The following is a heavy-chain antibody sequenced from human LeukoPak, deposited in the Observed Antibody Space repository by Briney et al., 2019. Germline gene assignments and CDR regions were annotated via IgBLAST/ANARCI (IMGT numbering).Heavy chain of an antibody. D-gene: IGHD3-22*01. CDR2: IRNKANGGTT. CDR1: GFTFSDYA. Sequence: GGSLRLSCTTSGFTFSDYAVSWVRQAPGKGLEWIGFIRNKANGGTTEYAASVKGSFTISRDDSKPIAHLQMSSLKTEDAAVYYCSRFYSSGWASGAFDIWGQGTMVTVSS. J-gene: IGHJ3*02. CDR3: SRFYSSGWASGAFDI. V-gene: IGHV3-49*04.